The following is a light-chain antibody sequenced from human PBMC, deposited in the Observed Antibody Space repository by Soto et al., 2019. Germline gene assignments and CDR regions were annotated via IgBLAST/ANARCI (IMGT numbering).Light chain of an antibody. CDR2: AAS. CDR1: QTIIRY. Sequence: DIQMTQSPSSLSASVGDRVTITCRASQTIIRYLNWYQQKPGRAPNLLIYAASSLQSGVPSRFSGSGSGTEFTLTISSLQPEDFATYHCQQSYSTLFTFGPGTKVDIK. J-gene: IGKJ3*01. V-gene: IGKV1-39*01. CDR3: QQSYSTLFT.